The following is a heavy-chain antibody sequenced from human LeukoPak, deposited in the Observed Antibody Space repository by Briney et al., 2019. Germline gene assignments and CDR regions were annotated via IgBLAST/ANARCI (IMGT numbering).Heavy chain of an antibody. CDR3: ARALLRPWFDP. CDR1: GGSIRSYY. D-gene: IGHD4-17*01. V-gene: IGHV4-59*01. J-gene: IGHJ5*02. CDR2: IYYSGST. Sequence: SETLSLTCTVSGGSIRSYYWSWIRQPPGKGLGWIGYIYYSGSTNYNPSLKSRVTISVDTSKNQFSLKLSSVTAADTAVYYCARALLRPWFDPWGQGTLVTVSS.